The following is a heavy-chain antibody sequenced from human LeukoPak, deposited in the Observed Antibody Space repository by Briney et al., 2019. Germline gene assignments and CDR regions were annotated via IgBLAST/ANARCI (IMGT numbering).Heavy chain of an antibody. V-gene: IGHV3-15*01. J-gene: IGHJ4*02. CDR1: GFTFSNAW. Sequence: GGSLRLSCAASGFTFSNAWMSWVRQAPGKGLEWVGRIKSKTDGGTTDYAAPVKGRFTISRDDSKNTLYLQMNSLKTEDTAVYHCTTALYYYDSSGYRAKTFDYWGQGTLVTVSS. D-gene: IGHD3-22*01. CDR3: TTALYYYDSSGYRAKTFDY. CDR2: IKSKTDGGTT.